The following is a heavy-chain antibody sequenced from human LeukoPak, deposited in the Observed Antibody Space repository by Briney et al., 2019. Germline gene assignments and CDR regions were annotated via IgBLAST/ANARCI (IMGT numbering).Heavy chain of an antibody. CDR1: GGSFSGYY. CDR3: ARATYYDILTGYLFDY. CDR2: INHSGST. Sequence: PSETLSLTCAVYGGSFSGYYWSWIRQPPGKGLEWIGEINHSGSTNYNPSLKSRVTISVDTSKNQFSLKLSSVTAADTAVYYCARATYYDILTGYLFDYWGQGTLVTVSS. J-gene: IGHJ4*02. D-gene: IGHD3-9*01. V-gene: IGHV4-34*01.